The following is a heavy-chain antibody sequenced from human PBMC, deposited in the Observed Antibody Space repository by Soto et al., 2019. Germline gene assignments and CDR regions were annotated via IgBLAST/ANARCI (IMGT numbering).Heavy chain of an antibody. V-gene: IGHV4-34*01. D-gene: IGHD1-1*01. J-gene: IGHJ4*02. CDR2: INHSGST. CDR1: GGSFSGYY. Sequence: SETLSLTCAVYGGSFSGYYWTWIRQPPGTGLEWIGEINHSGSTNYNPSLKSRVTISVDTSKNQFSLKLTSVTAADTAVYYCARDKNPGLFDYWAKGTLVTVSS. CDR3: ARDKNPGLFDY.